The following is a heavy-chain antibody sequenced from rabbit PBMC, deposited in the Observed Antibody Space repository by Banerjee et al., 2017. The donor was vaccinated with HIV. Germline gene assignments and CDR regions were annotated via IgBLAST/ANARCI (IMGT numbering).Heavy chain of an antibody. V-gene: IGHV1S45*01. CDR2: INTISGDT. Sequence: QQQLEESGGGLVKPGGTLTLTCTASGFSFNNRYVMCWVRQAPGKGLEWIACINTISGDTVYATWAKGRFTISKTSWTTVTLQMTSLTAADTATYFCARDAGYAGSNLWGPGTLVTVS. CDR1: GFSFNNRYV. J-gene: IGHJ4*01. CDR3: ARDAGYAGSNL. D-gene: IGHD4-2*01.